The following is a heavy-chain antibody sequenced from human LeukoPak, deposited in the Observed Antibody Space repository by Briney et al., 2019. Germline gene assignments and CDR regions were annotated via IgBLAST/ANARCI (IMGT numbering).Heavy chain of an antibody. J-gene: IGHJ4*02. CDR3: ARTRTVTTNLINDY. CDR1: GFSLSTSGMC. CDR2: IDWDDDK. D-gene: IGHD4-17*01. Sequence: SGPTLVNPPQTLTLTCTFSGFSLSTSGMCVSWIRQPPGKALEWLARIDWDDDKYYSTSLKTRLTISKDTSKNQVVLTMTNMDPVDTAAYYCARTRTVTTNLINDYWGQGTLVTVSS. V-gene: IGHV2-70*11.